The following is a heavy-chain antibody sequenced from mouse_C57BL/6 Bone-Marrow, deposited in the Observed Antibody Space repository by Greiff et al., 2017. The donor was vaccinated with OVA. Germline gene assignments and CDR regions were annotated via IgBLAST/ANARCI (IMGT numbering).Heavy chain of an antibody. J-gene: IGHJ2*01. CDR3: ARDYGPDY. CDR2: ISYDGSN. D-gene: IGHD1-1*01. Sequence: EVQLQESGPGLVKPSQSLSLTCSVTGYSITSGYYWNWIRQFPGNKLEWMGYISYDGSNNYNPSLKNRISITRDTSKNQFFLKLNSVTTEDTATYYCARDYGPDYWGQGTTLTVSS. V-gene: IGHV3-6*01. CDR1: GYSITSGYY.